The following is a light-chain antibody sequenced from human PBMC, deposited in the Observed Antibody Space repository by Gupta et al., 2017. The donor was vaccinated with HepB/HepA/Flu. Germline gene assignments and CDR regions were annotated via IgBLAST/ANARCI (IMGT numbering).Light chain of an antibody. J-gene: IGLJ2*01. Sequence: QSALTLPPSAPGYPGQSVTISCTGTSSDVGGYNYVSWYQQHPGKAPKLMIYEVSKRPSGVPDRFSGSKSGNTASLTISGLQAEDEADYYCISYAGSNNLVFGGGTKLTVL. V-gene: IGLV2-8*01. CDR1: SSDVGGYNY. CDR3: ISYAGSNNLV. CDR2: EVS.